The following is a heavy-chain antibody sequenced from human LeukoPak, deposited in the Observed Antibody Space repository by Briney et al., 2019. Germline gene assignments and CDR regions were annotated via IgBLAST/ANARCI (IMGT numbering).Heavy chain of an antibody. CDR2: ISSSRTYI. V-gene: IGHV3-21*04. Sequence: GGSLKLSCGASGFIFSTYSMNWVRQAPGKGLEWVASISSSRTYIYYADSLKGRFTISRDNAKNSLYLQMNSLRAEDTAIYYCAKDRNAWPTNFDSWGQGTLVTVSA. CDR3: AKDRNAWPTNFDS. D-gene: IGHD5-24*01. J-gene: IGHJ4*02. CDR1: GFIFSTYS.